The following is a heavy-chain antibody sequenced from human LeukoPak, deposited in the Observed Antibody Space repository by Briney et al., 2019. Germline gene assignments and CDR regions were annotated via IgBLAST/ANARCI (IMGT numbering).Heavy chain of an antibody. CDR1: GVTFSNYA. J-gene: IGHJ4*02. CDR2: ISGNGGRT. CDR3: VRAGSSYSFDY. Sequence: PAESLTLSCAASGVTFSNYAMSWVRQAPGKGLEWVSTISGNGGRTFYADSAKGRFTISRDNSKNTLDLQMNSLRAEDTAVYYCVRAGSSYSFDYWGQGTLVTVSS. V-gene: IGHV3-23*01. D-gene: IGHD6-6*01.